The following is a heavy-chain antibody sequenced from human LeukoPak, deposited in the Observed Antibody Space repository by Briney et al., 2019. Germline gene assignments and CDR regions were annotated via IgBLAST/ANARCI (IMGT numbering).Heavy chain of an antibody. CDR1: GFTFRSYS. J-gene: IGHJ6*03. Sequence: GGSLRLSCAASGFTFRSYSMNWVRQAPGKGLEWVSSISSSSSYIYYADSVKGRFTISRDNAKNSLYLQMNSLRAEDTAVYYCASHPKMTTVTTVYYYYMDVWGKGTTVTVSS. CDR2: ISSSSSYI. D-gene: IGHD4-17*01. V-gene: IGHV3-21*01. CDR3: ASHPKMTTVTTVYYYYMDV.